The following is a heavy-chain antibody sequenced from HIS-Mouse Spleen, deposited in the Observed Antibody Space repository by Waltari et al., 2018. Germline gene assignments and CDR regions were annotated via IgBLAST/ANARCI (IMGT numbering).Heavy chain of an antibody. V-gene: IGHV4-39*07. CDR1: GGSISSSSYY. CDR2: IYYSGST. J-gene: IGHJ2*01. Sequence: QLQLQESGPGLVKPSETLSLTCTVSGGSISSSSYYWGWIRQPPGKGLEWIGSIYYSGSTYCNPSLKGRVTRSVDTSKNQFSLKLSSVTAADTAVYYCAREIPYSSSWYDWYFDLWGRGTLVTVSS. CDR3: AREIPYSSSWYDWYFDL. D-gene: IGHD6-13*01.